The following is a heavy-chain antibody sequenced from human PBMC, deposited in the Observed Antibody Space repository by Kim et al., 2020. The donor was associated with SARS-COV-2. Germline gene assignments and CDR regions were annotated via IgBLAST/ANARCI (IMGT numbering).Heavy chain of an antibody. CDR3: ARSLYHAPSNSWVRFDP. V-gene: IGHV4-34*01. CDR2: IYHSGTT. Sequence: SETLSLTCAVYGGSLSGYYWSWIRQPPGKGLEWIGEIYHSGTTNYNPSLKSRVTISVDTSKNQFSLKLSSVTAADTAMYYCARSLYHAPSNSWVRFDPWGQGTLVTISS. J-gene: IGHJ5*02. CDR1: GGSLSGYY. D-gene: IGHD6-13*01.